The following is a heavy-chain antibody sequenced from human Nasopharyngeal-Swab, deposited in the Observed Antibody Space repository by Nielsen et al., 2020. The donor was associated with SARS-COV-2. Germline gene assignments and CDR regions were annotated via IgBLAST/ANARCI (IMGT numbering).Heavy chain of an antibody. Sequence: SETLSLTYTVSGGSISSGGYYWSWIRQHPGKGLEWIGYIYYSGSTYYNPSLKSRVTISVDTSKNQFSLKLSSVTAADTAVYYCARSMSGATVFDYWGQGTLVTVSS. CDR2: IYYSGST. D-gene: IGHD1-26*01. CDR3: ARSMSGATVFDY. CDR1: GGSISSGGYY. V-gene: IGHV4-31*03. J-gene: IGHJ4*02.